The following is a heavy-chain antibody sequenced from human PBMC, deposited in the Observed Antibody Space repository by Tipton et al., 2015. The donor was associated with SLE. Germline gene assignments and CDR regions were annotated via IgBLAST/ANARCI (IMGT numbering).Heavy chain of an antibody. CDR3: AKDQAAMVSVGGGGMDV. D-gene: IGHD5-18*01. Sequence: SLRLSCSTSGFTFSSYSMNWVRQAPGKGPEWVASINSRSIYIYDADSVRGRFTISRDNAKKSVYLQMNSLRVEDTAVYYCAKDQAAMVSVGGGGMDVWGQGTTVTVSS. CDR2: INSRSIYI. V-gene: IGHV3-21*01. CDR1: GFTFSSYS. J-gene: IGHJ6*02.